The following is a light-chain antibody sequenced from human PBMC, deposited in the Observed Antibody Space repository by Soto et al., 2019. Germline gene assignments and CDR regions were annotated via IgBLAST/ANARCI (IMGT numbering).Light chain of an antibody. CDR1: SSNIGSNA. V-gene: IGLV1-36*01. CDR2: YDD. J-gene: IGLJ7*01. CDR3: GTWDSSLSVAV. Sequence: QSVLTQPPSVSGAPRQRVTISCSGGSSNIGSNAVNWYQQLPGKAPKLLIYYDDLLPSGVSDRFSGSKSGTSSSLAITGLQTGDEADYYCGTWDSSLSVAVFGGGTQLTVL.